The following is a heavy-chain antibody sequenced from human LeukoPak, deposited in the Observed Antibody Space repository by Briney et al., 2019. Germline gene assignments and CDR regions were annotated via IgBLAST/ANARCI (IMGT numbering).Heavy chain of an antibody. CDR1: GSIFSSYE. D-gene: IGHD6-19*01. Sequence: GGSLRLSCAASGSIFSSYEMNWVRQAPGKGLEWVSYISSGSTIYDADSVKGRFTISRDNAKNSLYLQMNSLRAEDTAVYYCARESIAVAGAPFDYWGQGTLVTVSS. CDR3: ARESIAVAGAPFDY. J-gene: IGHJ4*02. V-gene: IGHV3-48*03. CDR2: ISSGSTI.